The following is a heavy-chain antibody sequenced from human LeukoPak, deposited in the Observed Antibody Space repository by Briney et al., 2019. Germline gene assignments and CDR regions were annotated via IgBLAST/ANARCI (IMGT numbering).Heavy chain of an antibody. CDR3: ARGRRAVAVPLFDY. D-gene: IGHD6-19*01. CDR1: GGSFSGYY. Sequence: PSETLSLTCAVCGGSFSGYYWSWIRQPPGKGLEWIGEINHSGSTNYNPSLKSRVTVSVDTSKNQFSLKLSSVTAADTAVYYCARGRRAVAVPLFDYWGQGTLVTVSS. V-gene: IGHV4-34*01. J-gene: IGHJ4*02. CDR2: INHSGST.